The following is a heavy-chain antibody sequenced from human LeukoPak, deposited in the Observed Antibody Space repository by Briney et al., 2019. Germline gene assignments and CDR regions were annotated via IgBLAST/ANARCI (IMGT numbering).Heavy chain of an antibody. J-gene: IGHJ4*02. CDR2: IYTSGST. Sequence: ASETLSLTCTVSGGSISSYYWSWIRQPPGKGLEWIGYIYTSGSTNYNPSHKSRVTISVDTSKNQFSLKLSSVTAADTAVYYCARYSSLLFDYWGQGTLVTVSS. CDR1: GGSISSYY. CDR3: ARYSSLLFDY. V-gene: IGHV4-4*09. D-gene: IGHD6-6*01.